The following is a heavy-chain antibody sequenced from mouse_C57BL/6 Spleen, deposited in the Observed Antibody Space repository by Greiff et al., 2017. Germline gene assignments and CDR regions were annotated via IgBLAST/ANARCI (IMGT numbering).Heavy chain of an antibody. J-gene: IGHJ3*01. CDR1: GFSFNTYA. CDR3: VRTDLHSWFAY. V-gene: IGHV10-1*01. Sequence: EVQLVESGGGLVQPKGSLKLSCAASGFSFNTYAMNWVRQAPGKGLEWVARIRSKSNNYATYYADSVKDRFTISRDDSESMLYPQMNNLKTEDTAMYYCVRTDLHSWFAYWGQGTLVTVSA. D-gene: IGHD5-1*01. CDR2: IRSKSNNYAT.